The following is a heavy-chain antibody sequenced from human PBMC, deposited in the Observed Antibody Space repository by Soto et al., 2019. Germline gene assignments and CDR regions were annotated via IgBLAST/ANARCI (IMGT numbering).Heavy chain of an antibody. CDR2: IGTAGDT. D-gene: IGHD6-13*01. CDR1: GFTFSSYD. Sequence: GGSLRLSCAASGFTFSSYDMHWVRQATGKGLEWVSAIGTAGDTYYPGSVKGRFTISSEKAKKSLYLQMNSLRAGDTAVYYCARGRNRVYSLSRDRLDEKYYFDYWGQGTLVTVSS. CDR3: ARGRNRVYSLSRDRLDEKYYFDY. V-gene: IGHV3-13*01. J-gene: IGHJ4*02.